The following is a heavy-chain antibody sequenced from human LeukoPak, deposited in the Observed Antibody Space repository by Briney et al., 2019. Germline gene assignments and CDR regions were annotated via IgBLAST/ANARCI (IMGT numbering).Heavy chain of an antibody. CDR1: GYIFTNYA. CDR3: ARDPYAPPSSDLQRFDS. D-gene: IGHD6-19*01. V-gene: IGHV7-4-1*02. CDR2: ITTSTGNP. J-gene: IGHJ5*01. Sequence: ASVKVSCKASGYIFTNYAINWMRQAPGQGLEWMGWITTSTGNPTYAQGYTGRFVFSSDTSVSTAYLQISSLRAEDTAVYYCARDPYAPPSSDLQRFDSWGQGTLVTVSS.